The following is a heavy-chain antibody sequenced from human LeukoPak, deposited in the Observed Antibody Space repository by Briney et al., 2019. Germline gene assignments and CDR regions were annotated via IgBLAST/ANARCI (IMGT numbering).Heavy chain of an antibody. Sequence: SETLSLTCTVSGGSISSSSYYWSWIRQPPGKGLEWIGYIYHSGSTYYNPSLKSRVTISVDRSKNQFSLKLSSVTAADTAVYYCASVGGYCSSTSCQEFDYWGQGTLVTVSS. D-gene: IGHD2-2*01. CDR3: ASVGGYCSSTSCQEFDY. CDR2: IYHSGST. V-gene: IGHV4-30-2*01. CDR1: GGSISSSSYY. J-gene: IGHJ4*02.